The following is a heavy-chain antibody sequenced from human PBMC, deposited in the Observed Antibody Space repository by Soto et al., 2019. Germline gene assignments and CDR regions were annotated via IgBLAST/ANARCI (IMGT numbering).Heavy chain of an antibody. V-gene: IGHV4-39*01. CDR1: RGSISSGINH. Sequence: QLELQESRPGLLKPSEILSLTCTVSRGSISSGINHCAWIGQPPGKGLEWIPNIYYSGSTFYNPSLKSRVTISLDTSKNQFSLKLRSVTAADTAVYYCARNKAGWYFDSWGQGTLVTVSS. CDR3: ARNKAGWYFDS. D-gene: IGHD6-25*01. CDR2: IYYSGST. J-gene: IGHJ4*02.